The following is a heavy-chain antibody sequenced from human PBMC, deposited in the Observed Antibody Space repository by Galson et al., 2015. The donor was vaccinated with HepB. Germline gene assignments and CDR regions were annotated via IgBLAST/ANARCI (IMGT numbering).Heavy chain of an antibody. D-gene: IGHD6-13*01. V-gene: IGHV5-51*03. CDR1: GYSFTSYW. CDR3: ARPMASAGANHDGLDI. J-gene: IGHJ3*02. Sequence: QSGAEVKKPGESLKISCKGSGYSFTSYWIGWVRQMPGKGLEWMGIIYPSDSDTRYSPSFQGQVTISADTSISTAYLQWGSLKASDTAMYYCARPMASAGANHDGLDIWGQGTMVTVSS. CDR2: IYPSDSDT.